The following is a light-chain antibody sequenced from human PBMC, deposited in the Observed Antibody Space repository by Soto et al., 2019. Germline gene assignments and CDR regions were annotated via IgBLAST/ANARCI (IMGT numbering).Light chain of an antibody. CDR1: SSNIGSNY. J-gene: IGLJ3*02. V-gene: IGLV1-47*02. Sequence: QSVLTQPPSASGTPGQRVTISCSGSSSNIGSNYVYWYQQLPGTAPKLLIYSNNQRPSGVPDRFSGSKSGTSASLAISGLRSEDEADYYCAAWDDSMSRWVFGAGTQLAVL. CDR3: AAWDDSMSRWV. CDR2: SNN.